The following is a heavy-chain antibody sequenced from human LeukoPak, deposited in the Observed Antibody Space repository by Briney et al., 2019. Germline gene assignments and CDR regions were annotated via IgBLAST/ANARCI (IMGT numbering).Heavy chain of an antibody. CDR3: AKAYYYGSARDAFDI. CDR2: ISYDGSNK. Sequence: GGSLRLSCAASGFTFSSYGMHWVRQAPGKGLEWVAVISYDGSNKYYADSVKGRFTTSRDNSKNTLYLQMNSLRAEDTAVYYCAKAYYYGSARDAFDIWGQGTMVTVSS. J-gene: IGHJ3*02. D-gene: IGHD3-10*01. V-gene: IGHV3-30*18. CDR1: GFTFSSYG.